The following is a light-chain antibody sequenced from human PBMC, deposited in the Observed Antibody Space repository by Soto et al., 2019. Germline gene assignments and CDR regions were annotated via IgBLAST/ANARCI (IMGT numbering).Light chain of an antibody. CDR2: DVS. J-gene: IGLJ2*01. CDR3: SSYTSRSTLGV. V-gene: IGLV2-14*03. Sequence: QSALTQPASVSGSPGQSITISCPGTNSDIGGYNYVSWYQQHPGKAPNLMIYDVSNRPSGVSYRFSGSKSGNTASLTISGLQAEDEADYYCSSYTSRSTLGVFGGGTKLTVL. CDR1: NSDIGGYNY.